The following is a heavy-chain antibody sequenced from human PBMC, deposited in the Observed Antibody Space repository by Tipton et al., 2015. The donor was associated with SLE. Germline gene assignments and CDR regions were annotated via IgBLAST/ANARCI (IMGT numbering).Heavy chain of an antibody. V-gene: IGHV3-30*14. D-gene: IGHD5-12*01. CDR3: ASLERYSGYDWHFDH. CDR2: ISYDGSGE. Sequence: SLRLSCAAPGFIFRTYAVHWVRQPPGKGLEWVAFISYDGSGEHYADSVKGRFTFSRDTSKNTLYLQMNSLRSDDTAVYYCASLERYSGYDWHFDHWGQGTLVTVSS. J-gene: IGHJ4*02. CDR1: GFIFRTYA.